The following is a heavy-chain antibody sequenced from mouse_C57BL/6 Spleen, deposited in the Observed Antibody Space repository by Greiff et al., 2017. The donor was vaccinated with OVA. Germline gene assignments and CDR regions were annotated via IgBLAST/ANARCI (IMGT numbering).Heavy chain of an antibody. V-gene: IGHV1-69*01. CDR2: IDPSDSYT. CDR3: ARRGNYYAMDY. CDR1: GYTFTSYW. J-gene: IGHJ4*01. Sequence: QVQLQQSGAELVMPGASVKLSCKASGYTFTSYWMHWVKQRPGQGLEWIGEIDPSDSYTNYNQKFKGKSTLTVAKSSSTAYMQLSSLTSEDSAVYYCARRGNYYAMDYWGQGTSVTVSS.